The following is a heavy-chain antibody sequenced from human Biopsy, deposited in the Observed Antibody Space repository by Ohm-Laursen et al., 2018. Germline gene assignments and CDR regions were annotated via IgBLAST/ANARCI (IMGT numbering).Heavy chain of an antibody. D-gene: IGHD4-11*01. CDR1: GDSVTKYY. CDR2: IYYSVMT. CDR3: ARDSGILNYGNFKYYHYYGMDA. Sequence: SDTLSLTCFVSGDSVTKYYWSWIRQPPGKGLEWIGHIYYSVMTNYNPSLQSRVSISVGTSRNQVSLTLSSVTAADTAVYYCARDSGILNYGNFKYYHYYGMDAWGQGTKVTVSS. V-gene: IGHV4-59*02. J-gene: IGHJ6*02.